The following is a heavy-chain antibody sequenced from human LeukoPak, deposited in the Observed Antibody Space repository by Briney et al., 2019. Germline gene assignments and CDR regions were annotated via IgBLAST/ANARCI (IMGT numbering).Heavy chain of an antibody. CDR3: ARAREATFLPAQYYFDY. J-gene: IGHJ4*02. CDR2: IIPIFGTA. CDR1: GGTFSSYA. Sequence: SVKVSCKASGGTFSSYAISWVRQAPGQGLEWMGGIIPIFGTANYAQKFQGSVTITTDESTSTAYMELSSLRSEDTAVYYCARAREATFLPAQYYFDYWGQGTLVTVSS. V-gene: IGHV1-69*05. D-gene: IGHD3-3*02.